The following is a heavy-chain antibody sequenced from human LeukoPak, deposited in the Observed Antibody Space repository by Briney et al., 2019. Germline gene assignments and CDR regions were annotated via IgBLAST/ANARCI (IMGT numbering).Heavy chain of an antibody. D-gene: IGHD3-10*01. CDR2: ISYDGSNK. J-gene: IGHJ3*02. CDR1: GFTLSSYA. V-gene: IGHV3-30*04. Sequence: QPGGSLRLSCAASGFTLSSYAMHWVRQAPGKGLEWVAVISYDGSNKYYADSVKGRFTISRDNSKNTLYLQMNSLRAEDTAVYYCARAEENYYGSGSSAFDIWGQGTMVTVSS. CDR3: ARAEENYYGSGSSAFDI.